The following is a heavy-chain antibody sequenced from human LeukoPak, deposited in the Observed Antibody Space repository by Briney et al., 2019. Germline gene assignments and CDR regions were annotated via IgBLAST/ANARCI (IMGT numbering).Heavy chain of an antibody. V-gene: IGHV3-30*02. D-gene: IGHD3-3*01. J-gene: IGHJ4*02. CDR2: IRYDGSNK. Sequence: GGSLRLSCAASGFTFSSYGMHWVRQAPGKGLGWVAFIRYDGSNKYYADSVKGRFTISRDNSKNTLYLQMNSLRAEDTAVYNCAKDGNGAFWSGYYYVDYWGQGTLVTVSS. CDR3: AKDGNGAFWSGYYYVDY. CDR1: GFTFSSYG.